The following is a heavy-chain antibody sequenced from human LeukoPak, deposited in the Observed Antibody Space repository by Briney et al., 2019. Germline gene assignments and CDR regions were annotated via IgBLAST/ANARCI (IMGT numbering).Heavy chain of an antibody. D-gene: IGHD4-17*01. CDR3: ARDAGDYEGFDY. Sequence: GGSLRLSCAASGFTFSSYGMNWVRQAPGKGLEWVSYISSSGSTIYYADSVKGRFTISRDNAKNSLYLQMNSLRAEDTAVYYCARDAGDYEGFDYWGQGTLVTVSS. CDR1: GFTFSSYG. CDR2: ISSSGSTI. V-gene: IGHV3-48*03. J-gene: IGHJ4*02.